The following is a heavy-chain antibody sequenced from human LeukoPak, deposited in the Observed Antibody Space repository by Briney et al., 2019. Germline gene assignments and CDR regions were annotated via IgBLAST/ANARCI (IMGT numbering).Heavy chain of an antibody. CDR1: VGTFSSYA. V-gene: IGHV1-69*05. Sequence: SVKVSCKASVGTFSSYAISWVRQAPAQGLEWMGRIIPIFGTANYAQQFHARVTITTVESTDKAYMELSSLRAEGTAVYCCAQYYYDRSSYYSGHDYWGQGTLVTVSS. D-gene: IGHD3-22*01. J-gene: IGHJ4*02. CDR2: IIPIFGTA. CDR3: AQYYYDRSSYYSGHDY.